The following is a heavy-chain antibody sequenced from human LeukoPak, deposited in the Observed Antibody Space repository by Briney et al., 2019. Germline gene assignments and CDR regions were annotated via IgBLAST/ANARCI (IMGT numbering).Heavy chain of an antibody. CDR1: GGSISSGDYY. J-gene: IGHJ4*02. V-gene: IGHV4-30-4*01. CDR2: IYYSGST. Sequence: SETLSLTCTVSGGSISSGDYYWSWIRQPPAKALEWIGYIYYSGSTYYNPSLKSRVTISVDTSKNQFSLKLSSVTAADTAVYYCASLARGYCSGGSCYYFDYWGQGTLVTVSS. D-gene: IGHD2-15*01. CDR3: ASLARGYCSGGSCYYFDY.